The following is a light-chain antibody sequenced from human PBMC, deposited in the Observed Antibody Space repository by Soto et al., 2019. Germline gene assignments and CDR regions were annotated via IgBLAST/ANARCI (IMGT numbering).Light chain of an antibody. CDR1: QSVDTW. CDR2: RAS. V-gene: IGKV1-5*03. CDR3: QHYNDYSRV. Sequence: DIQMTQSPSTLSASIGDTVTITCRTSQSVDTWLAWYQHKAGKAPKLLIYRASSLATGVPSRFSGSGSGTAFTLTITSLKPDEFATYYCQHYNDYSRVFGQGTQVESK. J-gene: IGKJ1*01.